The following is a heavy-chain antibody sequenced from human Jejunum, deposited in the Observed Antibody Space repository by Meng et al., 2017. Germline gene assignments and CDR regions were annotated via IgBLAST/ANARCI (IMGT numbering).Heavy chain of an antibody. V-gene: IGHV3-74*01. J-gene: IGHJ4*02. D-gene: IGHD4-17*01. CDR2: INSDGSST. CDR3: ALTYTVTNFVY. Sequence: EVQLVESGGGLVQPGGFLRLSCSASGVTFSNSWMYWVREAPGRGLVWVSRINSDGSSTSYADSVKGRFTISRDNAKNTLYLQMNSLRAEDTAVYYCALTYTVTNFVYWGQGTLVTVSS. CDR1: GVTFSNSW.